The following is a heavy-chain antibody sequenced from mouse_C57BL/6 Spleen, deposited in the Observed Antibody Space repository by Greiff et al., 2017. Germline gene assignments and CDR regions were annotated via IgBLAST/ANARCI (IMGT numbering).Heavy chain of an antibody. D-gene: IGHD1-1*01. CDR1: GYTFTSYW. CDR3: AHGTESGSSYWYFDV. J-gene: IGHJ1*03. Sequence: QVQLQQPGAELVKPGASVKLSCKASGYTFTSYWMHWVKQRPGQGLEWIGMIHPNSGSTNYTEKFKSKATLTVDKSSSTAYMQRSSLTSEDAAVYYCAHGTESGSSYWYFDVWGTGTTVTVSS. CDR2: IHPNSGST. V-gene: IGHV1-64*01.